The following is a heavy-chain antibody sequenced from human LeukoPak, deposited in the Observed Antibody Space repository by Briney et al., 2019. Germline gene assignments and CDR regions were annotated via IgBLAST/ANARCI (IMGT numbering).Heavy chain of an antibody. J-gene: IGHJ4*02. CDR2: IYTSGTT. V-gene: IGHV4-61*02. CDR1: GGSISSSNYY. Sequence: PSETLSLTCTVSGGSISSSNYYWSWIRQPAGKGLEWIGRIYTSGTTNYNPSLKSRVTISIDTSKNQFSLKLSSVTAADTAVYYCASRKLGNDYWGQGTLVTVSS. D-gene: IGHD7-27*01. CDR3: ASRKLGNDY.